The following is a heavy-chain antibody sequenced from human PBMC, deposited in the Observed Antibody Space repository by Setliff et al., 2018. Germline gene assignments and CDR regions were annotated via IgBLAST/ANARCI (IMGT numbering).Heavy chain of an antibody. CDR1: GFMFSSYS. D-gene: IGHD6-19*01. CDR3: VREYSSGWYYFDY. Sequence: GGSLRLSCAASGFMFSSYSMNWVRQAPGKGLEWLSSISGRSSRIYYAGSVRGRFIISRDNAKHSLYLQLTSLRAEDTAVYYCVREYSSGWYYFDYWGQGTLVTVSS. V-gene: IGHV3-21*01. CDR2: ISGRSSRI. J-gene: IGHJ4*02.